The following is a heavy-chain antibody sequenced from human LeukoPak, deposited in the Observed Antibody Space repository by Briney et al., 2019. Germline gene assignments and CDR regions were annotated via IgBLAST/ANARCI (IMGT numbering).Heavy chain of an antibody. CDR2: ISSSSSYT. CDR1: GFTLSDYY. D-gene: IGHD2-15*01. J-gene: IGHJ6*02. V-gene: IGHV3-11*05. CDR3: ARVGCSGGRCPGYGMDV. Sequence: GGSLRLSCAASGFTLSDYYMSWIRQAPGKGLEWVSYISSSSSYTKYADSVKGRFTISRDNAENSLYLQMNSLRAEDTAVYYCARVGCSGGRCPGYGMDVWGQGTTVTVSS.